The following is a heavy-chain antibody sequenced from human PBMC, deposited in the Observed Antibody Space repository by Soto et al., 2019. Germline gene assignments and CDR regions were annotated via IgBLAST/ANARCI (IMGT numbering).Heavy chain of an antibody. Sequence: QLQLQESGPGLVKPSETLSLTCTVSGGSISSSSYFWGWVRQPPGKGLDWIGIIYYSGTTYYNPSLRSRLTISVDTSKNQCSLKLSSVTAADTAVYSCARQPADGRWRIDYWGQGTLVTVSS. V-gene: IGHV4-39*01. CDR3: ARQPADGRWRIDY. D-gene: IGHD2-8*01. CDR1: GGSISSSSYF. CDR2: IYYSGTT. J-gene: IGHJ4*02.